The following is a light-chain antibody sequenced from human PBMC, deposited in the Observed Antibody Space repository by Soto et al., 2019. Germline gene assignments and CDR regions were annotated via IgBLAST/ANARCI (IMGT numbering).Light chain of an antibody. Sequence: EFVLTQSPGTLSLSPGERATLSCRASQSVRSNNLAWYQQKPGQSPRLLIYGASNRATGIPDRFSGSGSGTDFTLTISRLEPEDFAVFYCQHYGSSAYTFGQGTTLEIK. CDR2: GAS. J-gene: IGKJ2*01. V-gene: IGKV3-20*01. CDR1: QSVRSNN. CDR3: QHYGSSAYT.